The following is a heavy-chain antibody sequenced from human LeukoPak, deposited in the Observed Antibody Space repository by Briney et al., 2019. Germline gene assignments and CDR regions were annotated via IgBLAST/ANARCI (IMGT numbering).Heavy chain of an antibody. Sequence: HPGGSLRLSCAASGFTFSSYGMHWVRQAPGKGLEWVAVIWYDGSNKYYADSVKGRFTISRDNSKNTLYLQMNSLRAEDTAVYYCARTYSNYVIDYWGQGTLVTVSS. D-gene: IGHD4-11*01. CDR2: IWYDGSNK. J-gene: IGHJ4*02. CDR1: GFTFSSYG. CDR3: ARTYSNYVIDY. V-gene: IGHV3-33*01.